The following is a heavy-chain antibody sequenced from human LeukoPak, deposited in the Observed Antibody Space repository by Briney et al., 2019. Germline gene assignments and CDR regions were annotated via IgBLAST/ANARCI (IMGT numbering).Heavy chain of an antibody. CDR1: GSAFSSYT. Sequence: PGGSLRLSCADSGSAFSSYTVVWVRQAPGKGLEWVSSITRSSTYIHYADSVKGRFTISRDNPKNSLYLQMKSLRAEDTAVYYCARDLNSGSYRNWGQGTLVTVSS. CDR2: ITRSSTYI. CDR3: ARDLNSGSYRN. D-gene: IGHD1-26*01. V-gene: IGHV3-21*01. J-gene: IGHJ4*02.